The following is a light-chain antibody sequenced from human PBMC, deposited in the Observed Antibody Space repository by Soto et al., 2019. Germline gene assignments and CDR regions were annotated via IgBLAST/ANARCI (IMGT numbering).Light chain of an antibody. V-gene: IGKV3-20*01. CDR1: QSVSSSY. CDR2: DAS. J-gene: IGKJ4*01. CDR3: QQYASSPLT. Sequence: EIALAQSPGTVSLSPRARATLSCRGSQSVSSSYLAWYQQKPGQAPRLLIYDASSRATGIPDRFSGSGSGTDFTLTISRLQPEDFAVYYCQQYASSPLTFGGGTKVDIK.